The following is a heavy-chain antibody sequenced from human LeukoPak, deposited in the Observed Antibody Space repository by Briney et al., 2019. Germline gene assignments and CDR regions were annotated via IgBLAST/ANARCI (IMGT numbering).Heavy chain of an antibody. CDR1: GFTFSSYA. CDR2: ISYDGSNK. D-gene: IGHD3-10*01. J-gene: IGHJ4*02. V-gene: IGHV3-30*04. Sequence: PGGSLRLSCAASGFTFSSYAMHWVRQAPGKGLGWVAVISYDGSNKYYADSVKGRFTISRDNSKNTLYLQMNSLRAEDTAVYYCARDSSPYYYGSGSHDYWGQGTLVTVSS. CDR3: ARDSSPYYYGSGSHDY.